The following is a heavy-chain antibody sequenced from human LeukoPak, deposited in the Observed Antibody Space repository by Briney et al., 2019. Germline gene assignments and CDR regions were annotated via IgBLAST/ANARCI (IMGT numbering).Heavy chain of an antibody. CDR1: GFTFSSYS. D-gene: IGHD3-22*01. Sequence: PGGSLRLSCAASGFTFSSYSMNWVRQAPGKGLEWVSSISSSSNYIYYADSVKGRFTISRDNAKNTLYLQMNSLRAEDTAVYYCARDLVVMSAYWGQGTLVTVSS. CDR2: ISSSSNYI. CDR3: ARDLVVMSAY. V-gene: IGHV3-21*01. J-gene: IGHJ4*02.